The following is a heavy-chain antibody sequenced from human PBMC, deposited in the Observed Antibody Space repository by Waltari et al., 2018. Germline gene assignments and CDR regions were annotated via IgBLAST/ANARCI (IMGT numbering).Heavy chain of an antibody. Sequence: QLQLQESGPRLVRPSETLSLICRVSGGPITSNRHYWAWIRQSPGQGLECIGTVSYSETTYISPSRKSRVSVSRDTSKNQVSLILGSVTAADMAVYYCATYIGASVGTAAFDVWGQGTMVTVSS. CDR1: GGPITSNRHY. CDR2: VSYSETT. J-gene: IGHJ3*01. CDR3: ATYIGASVGTAAFDV. V-gene: IGHV4-39*01. D-gene: IGHD5-12*01.